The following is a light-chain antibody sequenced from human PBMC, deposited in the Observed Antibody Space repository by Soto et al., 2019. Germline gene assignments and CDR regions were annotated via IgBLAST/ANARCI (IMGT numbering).Light chain of an antibody. CDR1: QSLLHTSGDNY. J-gene: IGKJ4*01. V-gene: IGKV2-28*01. Sequence: DIVMTQSPLSLSVTPGEPASISCRSSQSLLHTSGDNYLDWYLQRPGQSPQLLIYLGSKRASGVSDRFSGSGSGTRFTLRISRVEAEDVAVYFCQQYDDWLRLTFGGGTKVDIK. CDR3: QQYDDWLRLT. CDR2: LGS.